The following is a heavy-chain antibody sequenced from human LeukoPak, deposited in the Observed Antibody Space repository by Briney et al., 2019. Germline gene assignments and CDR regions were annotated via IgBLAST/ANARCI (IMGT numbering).Heavy chain of an antibody. J-gene: IGHJ4*02. D-gene: IGHD1-26*01. CDR1: GYTFTSYG. CDR3: ARDGSGTYSFDY. CDR2: ISAYSGDT. V-gene: IGHV1-18*01. Sequence: ASVKVSCKASGYTFTSYGNCWVRQDPGQGLEWMGWISAYSGDTNSAQNPQGRVTMTTDPSTSTAYMGLRSLRSDDTAVYYCARDGSGTYSFDYWGQGTLVTVSS.